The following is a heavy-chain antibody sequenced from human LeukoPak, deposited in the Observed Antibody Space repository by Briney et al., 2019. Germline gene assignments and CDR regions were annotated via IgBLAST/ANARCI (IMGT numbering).Heavy chain of an antibody. D-gene: IGHD4-17*01. J-gene: IGHJ3*02. CDR2: ISSSGSTI. Sequence: GGSLRLSCAASGFTFSDYYMGWIRQAPGKGLEWVSYISSSGSTIYYADSVKGRFTIYRDNAKNSLYLQMSSLRAEDTAVYYCARDGDYGDLGPHAFDIWGQGTMVTVSS. V-gene: IGHV3-11*01. CDR1: GFTFSDYY. CDR3: ARDGDYGDLGPHAFDI.